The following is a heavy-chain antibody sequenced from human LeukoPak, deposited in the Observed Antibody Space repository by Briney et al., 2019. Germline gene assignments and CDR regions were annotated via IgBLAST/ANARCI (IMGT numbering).Heavy chain of an antibody. CDR3: AGSLGYCSSTSCEGGFDY. CDR1: GGSFSGYY. D-gene: IGHD2-2*01. V-gene: IGHV4-34*01. CDR2: INHSGST. Sequence: PSETLSLTCAVYGGSFSGYYWSWIRQPPGKGLEWIGEINHSGSTNYNPSLKSRVTISVDTYKNQFSLKLSSVTAADTAVYYCAGSLGYCSSTSCEGGFDYWGQGTLVTVSS. J-gene: IGHJ4*02.